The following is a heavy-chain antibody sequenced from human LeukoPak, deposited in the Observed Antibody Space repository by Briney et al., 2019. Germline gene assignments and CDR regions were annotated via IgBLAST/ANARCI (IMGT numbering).Heavy chain of an antibody. D-gene: IGHD2-15*01. CDR3: ARDVVVVVAAIEGYFDY. CDR1: GFTFSSYA. V-gene: IGHV3-30*04. Sequence: GGSLRLSCAASGFTFSSYAMHWVRQAPGKGLEWVAVISYDGSNKYYADSVKGRFTISRDNSKNTLYLQMNSLRAEDTAVYYCARDVVVVVAAIEGYFDYWGQGTPVTVSS. CDR2: ISYDGSNK. J-gene: IGHJ4*02.